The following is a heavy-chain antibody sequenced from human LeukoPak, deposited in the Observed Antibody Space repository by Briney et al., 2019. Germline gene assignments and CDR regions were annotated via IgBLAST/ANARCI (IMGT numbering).Heavy chain of an antibody. CDR1: GFTFDDYA. CDR3: AKGGSRYTYDY. V-gene: IGHV3-43*02. D-gene: IGHD3-16*01. CDR2: ISGDGGST. J-gene: IGHJ4*02. Sequence: GGSLSLSCAASGFTFDDYAMHWVRQAPGKGLEWVSVISGDGGSTYYAHSVRGRFTISRDNSKNSLYLQMNSLRTEDTALYYCAKGGSRYTYDYWGKGTIGTVSS.